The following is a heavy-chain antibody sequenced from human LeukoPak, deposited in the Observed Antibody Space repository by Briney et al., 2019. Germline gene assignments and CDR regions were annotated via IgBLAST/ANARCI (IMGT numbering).Heavy chain of an antibody. CDR2: IYYSRST. D-gene: IGHD3-16*01. CDR3: AREHEVMGYFDY. Sequence: PSETLSLTCTVSSDSLRRYYWSCTPHSPAKALVWGGYIYYSRSTNYNPSLKSRFTLSVDTSKNHFSLKLRSVTAADTAVYYCAREHEVMGYFDYWGQGTLVTVSS. V-gene: IGHV4-59*01. CDR1: SDSLRRYY. J-gene: IGHJ4*02.